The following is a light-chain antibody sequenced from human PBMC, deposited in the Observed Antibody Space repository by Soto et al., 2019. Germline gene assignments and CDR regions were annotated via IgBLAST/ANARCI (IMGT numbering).Light chain of an antibody. CDR1: TGAVTSGHY. CDR3: LLSYSGARQV. CDR2: HTS. V-gene: IGLV7-46*01. Sequence: QAVVTQEPSLTVSPGGTVTLACGSSTGAVTSGHYPYWFQQKPGQAPRTLIYHTSNKHSWTPARFSGSLLGGKAALTLSGAQPEDEAEYYCLLSYSGARQVFGTRTKGTVL. J-gene: IGLJ1*01.